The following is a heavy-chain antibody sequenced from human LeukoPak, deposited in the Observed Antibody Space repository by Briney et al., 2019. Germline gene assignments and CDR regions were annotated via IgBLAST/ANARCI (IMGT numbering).Heavy chain of an antibody. V-gene: IGHV1-2*02. CDR2: IYPKSGVT. Sequence: GAPVKVSCKASGYTFIDFYMHWVRQAPGQGLEWMGWIYPKSGVTNYSQRFQGRVTLTRDTSISAVYMELSSLTSDDTAVYYCVRENWYYDYWGQGTRVTVSS. CDR1: GYTFIDFY. CDR3: VRENWYYDY. D-gene: IGHD3-10*01. J-gene: IGHJ4*02.